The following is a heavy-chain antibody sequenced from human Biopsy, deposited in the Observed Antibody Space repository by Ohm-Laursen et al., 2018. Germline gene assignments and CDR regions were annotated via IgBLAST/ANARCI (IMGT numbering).Heavy chain of an antibody. Sequence: SLRLSCSASGFRFSSYGMHWVRQAPGKGLEWVAVLWYDGTNKYYADSVKGRFTISRDNSKNTLYLQMNSLRAEDTAMYYCARPTNARAGGAPFDIWGQGTMVTVSS. D-gene: IGHD1-1*01. CDR1: GFRFSSYG. J-gene: IGHJ3*02. V-gene: IGHV3-33*01. CDR2: LWYDGTNK. CDR3: ARPTNARAGGAPFDI.